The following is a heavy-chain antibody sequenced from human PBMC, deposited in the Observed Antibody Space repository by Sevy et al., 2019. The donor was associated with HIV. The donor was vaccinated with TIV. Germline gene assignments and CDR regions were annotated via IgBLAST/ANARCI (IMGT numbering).Heavy chain of an antibody. CDR3: AKTIDSGGGVVPAANYFYYGLDV. CDR2: ISGKGRNT. D-gene: IGHD2-2*01. CDR1: GFTFSAYA. Sequence: GGSLRLSCAASGFTFSAYAMNWVRQAPGKGLEWVSAISGKGRNTHYTDSVEARFTISRDNSNNTLYLQMNSLRAEDTAVYYCAKTIDSGGGVVPAANYFYYGLDVWGQGTTVTVSS. J-gene: IGHJ6*02. V-gene: IGHV3-23*01.